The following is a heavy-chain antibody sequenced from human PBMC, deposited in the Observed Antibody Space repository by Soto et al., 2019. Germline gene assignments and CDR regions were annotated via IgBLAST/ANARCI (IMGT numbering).Heavy chain of an antibody. V-gene: IGHV4-34*01. CDR3: ARAPHPGCCSDGACGVCYVGL. J-gene: IGHJ2*01. D-gene: IGHD2-15*01. CDR1: GASFSGYR. Sequence: PSETLSLTFAVYGASFSGYRWSWIRQLPGKGLEWIGEINHSGSTNYNPSLKSRVTISVDTSKNQFSLKLSSVTAADTAVYYCARAPHPGCCSDGACGVCYVGLCGRGTLVTLS. CDR2: INHSGST.